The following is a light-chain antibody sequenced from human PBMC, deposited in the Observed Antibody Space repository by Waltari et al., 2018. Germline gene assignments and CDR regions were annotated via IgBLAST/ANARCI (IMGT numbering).Light chain of an antibody. J-gene: IGLJ3*02. CDR1: RGDISPSH. V-gene: IGLV6-57*03. CDR3: QCYDSSNQWV. CDR2: EDN. Sequence: NFILTQPHSVSESPGQAVTIPCTRGRGDISPSHVQWIHQRPGRAPTPVIYEDNKRPTGVPDRFSGSIDISSNSASLTISGLQTEDEADYYCQCYDSSNQWVFGGGTKLTVL.